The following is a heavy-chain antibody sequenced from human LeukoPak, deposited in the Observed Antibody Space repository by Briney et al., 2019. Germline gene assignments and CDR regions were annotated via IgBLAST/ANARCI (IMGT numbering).Heavy chain of an antibody. V-gene: IGHV3-7*01. D-gene: IGHD2-21*02. CDR1: GFTFSSYW. Sequence: PGGSLRLSCAASGFTFSSYWMSWVRQAPGKGLEWVANIKQDGSEKYYVDSVKGRFTISRDNAKNSLYLQMNSLRAEDTAVYYCARGPRTVVTAPRYYYYYMDVWGKGTTVTVSS. J-gene: IGHJ6*03. CDR3: ARGPRTVVTAPRYYYYYMDV. CDR2: IKQDGSEK.